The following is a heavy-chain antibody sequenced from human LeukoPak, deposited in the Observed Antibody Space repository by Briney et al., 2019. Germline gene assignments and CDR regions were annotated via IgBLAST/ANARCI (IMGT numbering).Heavy chain of an antibody. J-gene: IGHJ3*02. CDR3: ALHGFRGALSRDAFDI. D-gene: IGHD2-15*01. CDR2: IIPIFGTA. CDR1: GGTFSSYA. V-gene: IGHV1-69*13. Sequence: SVKVSCKASGGTFSSYAINWVRQAPGQGLEWMGGIIPIFGTANYAQKFQGRVTITADESTSTAYMELSSLRSEDTAVYYCALHGFRGALSRDAFDIWGQGTMVTVSS.